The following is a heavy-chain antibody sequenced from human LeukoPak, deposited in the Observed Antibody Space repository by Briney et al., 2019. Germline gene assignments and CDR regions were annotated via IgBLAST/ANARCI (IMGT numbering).Heavy chain of an antibody. CDR1: GGSINNGDNY. Sequence: SQTLSLTCTVSGGSINNGDNYWSWIRQPPGKGLAWLGFVYYRGTAYYNSSLKSRLTISIDTSQNQFSLRLTSVTAADTAVYYCARIQGNGAYGWDYFDYWGRGTLVAVSS. D-gene: IGHD3-10*01. V-gene: IGHV4-30-4*01. CDR3: ARIQGNGAYGWDYFDY. CDR2: VYYRGTA. J-gene: IGHJ4*02.